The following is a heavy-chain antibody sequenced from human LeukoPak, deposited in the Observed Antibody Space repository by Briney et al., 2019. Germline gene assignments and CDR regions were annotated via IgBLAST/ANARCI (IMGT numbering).Heavy chain of an antibody. D-gene: IGHD3-10*01. Sequence: ASVKVSCKASGYTFTSYGISWVRQAPGQGLEWMGWISAYSGNTNYAQKLQGRVTMTTDTSTSTAYMELRSLRSDDTAVYYCARSPSTYYYGSGKGNWFDPWGQGTLVTVSS. J-gene: IGHJ5*02. V-gene: IGHV1-18*01. CDR3: ARSPSTYYYGSGKGNWFDP. CDR2: ISAYSGNT. CDR1: GYTFTSYG.